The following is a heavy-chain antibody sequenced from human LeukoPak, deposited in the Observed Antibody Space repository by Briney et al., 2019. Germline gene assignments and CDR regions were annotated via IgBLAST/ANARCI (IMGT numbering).Heavy chain of an antibody. CDR2: ISSSSSYI. V-gene: IGHV3-21*01. Sequence: GVSLRLSCAASGFTFSTSGMNWVRQAPGKGLEWVSSISSSSSYIYYADSVKGRFSISRDNAKSSLYLQMNSLRAEDTAVYYCARLYVLRYFDWSADAFDIWGQGTMVTVSS. D-gene: IGHD3-9*01. J-gene: IGHJ3*02. CDR3: ARLYVLRYFDWSADAFDI. CDR1: GFTFSTSG.